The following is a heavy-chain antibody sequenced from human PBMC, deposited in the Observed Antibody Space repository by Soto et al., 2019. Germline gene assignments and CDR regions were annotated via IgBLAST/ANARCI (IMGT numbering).Heavy chain of an antibody. CDR3: ARDLAAGDY. Sequence: QVRLVQSGVEVKKPGASVKLSSKASGYPFINCNIHWMRQAPGQGLDWMGIFNPTSGSTNYAQKFQGGVTLTMDTSTRTVYMELSSLRFDDTAVYYCARDLAAGDYWGQGTLVTVSS. J-gene: IGHJ4*02. D-gene: IGHD6-13*01. CDR1: GYPFINCN. CDR2: FNPTSGST. V-gene: IGHV1-46*01.